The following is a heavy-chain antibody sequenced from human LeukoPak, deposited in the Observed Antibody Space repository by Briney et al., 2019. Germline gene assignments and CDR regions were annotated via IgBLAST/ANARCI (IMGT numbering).Heavy chain of an antibody. D-gene: IGHD6-19*01. CDR1: GYTLTSYD. CDR2: VNPNSGNT. CDR3: ARVAAVAGTGDY. Sequence: ASVKVSCKASGYTLTSYDINWVRQATGQGLEWMGWVNPNSGNTGYAQKFQGRVTMTRNTSISTAYMELSSLRSEDTAVYYCARVAAVAGTGDYWGQGTLVTVSS. J-gene: IGHJ4*02. V-gene: IGHV1-8*01.